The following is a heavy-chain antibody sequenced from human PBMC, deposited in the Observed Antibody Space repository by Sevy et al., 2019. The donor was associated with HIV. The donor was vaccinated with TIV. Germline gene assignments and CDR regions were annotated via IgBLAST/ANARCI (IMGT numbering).Heavy chain of an antibody. CDR2: ISSSGSTI. V-gene: IGHV3-11*01. D-gene: IGHD3-3*01. J-gene: IGHJ6*02. CDR3: ARDYYDFWSGYYTSYYYYGMDV. CDR1: GFTFSDYY. Sequence: GGSLRLSCAASGFTFSDYYMSWIRQAPGKGLEWVSYISSSGSTIYYADSVKGRFTISRDNAKNSLYLQMNSLRAEDTAVYYCARDYYDFWSGYYTSYYYYGMDVWGQVTTVTVSS.